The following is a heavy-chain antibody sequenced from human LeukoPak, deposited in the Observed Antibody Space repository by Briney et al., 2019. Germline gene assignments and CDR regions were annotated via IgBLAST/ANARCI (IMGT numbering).Heavy chain of an antibody. CDR1: GYTFTAWY. CDR3: ARPGNWWFDP. V-gene: IGHV1-2*02. Sequence: ASVTVSFTASGYTFTAWYIHWVRQAPGQGLEWMGWIDPNSGGATYAQKFQGRVTMTRDTSISTAYMELSSLRSDDTAVYYCARPGNWWFDPWGQRTLVTVSS. CDR2: IDPNSGGA. J-gene: IGHJ5*02. D-gene: IGHD1-1*01.